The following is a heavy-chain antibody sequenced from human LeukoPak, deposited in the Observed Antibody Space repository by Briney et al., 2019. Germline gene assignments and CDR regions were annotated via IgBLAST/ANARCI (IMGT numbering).Heavy chain of an antibody. Sequence: GGSLRLSCSASGFTFSNSAMHWVRQAPGKGLEWVAFISDDGSEKYYAGPVRGRFTISRDNSKNTLILQMNSLRVEDTAVYYCARAESSTLNFDYWGQGTLVTVSS. CDR2: ISDDGSEK. CDR3: ARAESSTLNFDY. J-gene: IGHJ4*02. V-gene: IGHV3-30*19. CDR1: GFTFSNSA. D-gene: IGHD1-1*01.